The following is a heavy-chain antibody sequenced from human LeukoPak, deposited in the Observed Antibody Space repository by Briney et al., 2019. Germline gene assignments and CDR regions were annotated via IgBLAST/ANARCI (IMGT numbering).Heavy chain of an antibody. CDR1: GFTFDDYA. J-gene: IGHJ6*02. V-gene: IGHV3-9*01. Sequence: GGSLRLSCAASGFTFDDYAMHWVRHAPGKGLEWVSGISWNSGSIGYADSVKGRFTISRDNAKNSLHLQMNSLRAEDTALYYCAKDIRGGSVYYYYYGMDVWGQGTTVTVSS. D-gene: IGHD3-10*01. CDR2: ISWNSGSI. CDR3: AKDIRGGSVYYYYYGMDV.